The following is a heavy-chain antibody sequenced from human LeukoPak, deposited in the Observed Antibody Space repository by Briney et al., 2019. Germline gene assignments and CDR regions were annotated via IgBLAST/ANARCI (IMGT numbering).Heavy chain of an antibody. Sequence: GGSLRLSCAASGFTFSSYWMNWVRQAPGKGLVWVSRIASDGSSTTYADSVKGRFSISRDNAKNTLYLQMNSLRVEDTAVYYCARECDFWSGYNYYYYYGMDVWGQGTTVTVSS. CDR2: IASDGSST. D-gene: IGHD3-3*01. CDR1: GFTFSSYW. CDR3: ARECDFWSGYNYYYYYGMDV. V-gene: IGHV3-74*01. J-gene: IGHJ6*02.